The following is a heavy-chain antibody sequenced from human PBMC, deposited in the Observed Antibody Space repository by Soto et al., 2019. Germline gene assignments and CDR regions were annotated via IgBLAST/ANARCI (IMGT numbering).Heavy chain of an antibody. CDR2: ISYDGSNK. V-gene: IGHV3-30*18. CDR3: AKGVVVVPSAPATLGGMDV. CDR1: GFTFSSYG. Sequence: QVQLVESGGGVVQPGRSLRLSCAASGFTFSSYGMHWVRQAPGKGMEWVAVISYDGSNKYYADSVKGRFTISRDNSKNTLYLQMNSLRAEDTAVYYCAKGVVVVPSAPATLGGMDVWGQGNTVTVSS. J-gene: IGHJ6*02. D-gene: IGHD2-2*01.